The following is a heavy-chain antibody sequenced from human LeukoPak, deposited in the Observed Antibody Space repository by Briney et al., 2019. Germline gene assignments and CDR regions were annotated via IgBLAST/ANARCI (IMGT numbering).Heavy chain of an antibody. CDR3: ARGSSYYDSSGYYLYFDY. CDR1: GGSISSYY. V-gene: IGHV4-4*07. CDR2: IYTSGST. J-gene: IGHJ4*02. Sequence: PSETLSLTCTVSGGSISSYYWSWIRQPAGKGLEWIGRIYTSGSTNYNPALKSRVTISVDTCKNQFSLKLSSVTAADTAVYYCARGSSYYDSSGYYLYFDYWGQGTLVTVSS. D-gene: IGHD3-22*01.